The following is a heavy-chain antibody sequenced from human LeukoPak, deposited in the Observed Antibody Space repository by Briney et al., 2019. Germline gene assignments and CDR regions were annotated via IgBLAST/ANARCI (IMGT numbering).Heavy chain of an antibody. CDR2: VYYTGST. CDR3: ARSPGGVNNWFDP. J-gene: IGHJ5*02. D-gene: IGHD2-8*01. CDR1: GGSISSYY. V-gene: IGHV4-59*08. Sequence: PSETLSLTCTVSGGSISSYYWSWVRQPPGKGLEWIGFVYYTGSTNYSPSLKSRVTISVDTSKRQFSLKLSSMTAADTAVYYCARSPGGVNNWFDPWGQGTLVTVSS.